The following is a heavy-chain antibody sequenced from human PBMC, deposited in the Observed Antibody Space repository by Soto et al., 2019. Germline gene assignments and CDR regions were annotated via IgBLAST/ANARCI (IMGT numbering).Heavy chain of an antibody. D-gene: IGHD6-19*01. CDR2: ISGSGGST. Sequence: EVQLLESGGGLVQPGGSLRLSCAVSGFTFSSYAMSWVRQAPGKGLEWVSTISGSGGSTYYADSVKGRFTISRDNSKNTLYLQMNSLRAEDTAVHYCAKGTQSCGWYSDYWGQGTLVTVSS. CDR3: AKGTQSCGWYSDY. V-gene: IGHV3-23*01. CDR1: GFTFSSYA. J-gene: IGHJ4*02.